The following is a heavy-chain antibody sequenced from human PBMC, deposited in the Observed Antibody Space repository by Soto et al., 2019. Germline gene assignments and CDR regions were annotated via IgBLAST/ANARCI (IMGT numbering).Heavy chain of an antibody. J-gene: IGHJ3*02. CDR2: MSHSGGT. CDR1: GGFVSSGSYY. D-gene: IGHD1-1*01. V-gene: IGHV4-34*01. CDR3: ARVERGTATTVVDGCDI. Sequence: QVQLQQWGAGLLKPSETLSLTCAVYGGFVSSGSYYWSWIRQPPGKGLEWIGEMSHSGGTHFNPSLKGRVTISVDTSKNQFSLKMSSVTAADTALYYCARVERGTATTVVDGCDIWVPGTMVTVSS.